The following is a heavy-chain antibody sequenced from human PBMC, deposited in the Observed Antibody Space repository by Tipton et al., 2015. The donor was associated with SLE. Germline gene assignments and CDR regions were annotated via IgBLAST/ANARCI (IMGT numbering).Heavy chain of an antibody. J-gene: IGHJ4*02. CDR1: GLTVSGIY. V-gene: IGHV3-53*05. CDR2: ISPGGSA. CDR3: ARAGLFSSGWYENFFDY. D-gene: IGHD6-19*01. Sequence: SLRLSCVASGLTVSGIYLTWVRQAPGKGLQWVSVISPGGSAYYADSAKGRFTISRDTSMNTLYLQMNSLRPEDTAVYFCARAGLFSSGWYENFFDYWGQGALVTVSS.